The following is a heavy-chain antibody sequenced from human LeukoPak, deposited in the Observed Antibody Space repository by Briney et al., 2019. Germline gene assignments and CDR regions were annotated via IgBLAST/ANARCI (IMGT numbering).Heavy chain of an antibody. Sequence: SQTLSLTCTESSGSISGGDYYWSWIRQPAGRGLEWIGRIYITGNTMYNPSLESRVKISIDTSKNQVSLTVKSVTAADTAVYYCARGGTLFTFFDSWGQGTLVTVSS. J-gene: IGHJ4*02. D-gene: IGHD3-16*01. CDR1: SGSISGGDYY. V-gene: IGHV4-61*02. CDR3: ARGGTLFTFFDS. CDR2: IYITGNT.